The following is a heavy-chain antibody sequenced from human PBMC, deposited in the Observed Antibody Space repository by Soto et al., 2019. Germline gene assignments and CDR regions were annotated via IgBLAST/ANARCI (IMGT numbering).Heavy chain of an antibody. J-gene: IGHJ5*02. D-gene: IGHD3-22*01. CDR2: ISAYNGNT. Sequence: QVQLVQSGAELKKPGDSVQVSCKASGYTFTSYGIIWGRQAPVHGLKWMGWISAYNGNTNYAQKLQGRVTMTTDPTTSTAYMGLRSLRSDDTAVYYGARSDSSGEYFWFGPWVQGTLVTVSS. V-gene: IGHV1-18*01. CDR1: GYTFTSYG. CDR3: ARSDSSGEYFWFGP.